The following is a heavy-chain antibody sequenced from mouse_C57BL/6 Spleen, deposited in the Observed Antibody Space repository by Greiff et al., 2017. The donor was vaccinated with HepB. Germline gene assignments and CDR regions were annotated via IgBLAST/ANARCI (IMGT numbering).Heavy chain of an antibody. CDR3: ARTTMITRWYFDV. V-gene: IGHV14-2*01. D-gene: IGHD2-4*01. J-gene: IGHJ1*03. Sequence: VQLKESGAELVKPGASVKLSCTASGFNIKDYYMHWVKQRTEQGLEWIGRIDPEDGETKYAPKFQGKATITADTSSNTAYLQLSSLTSEDTAVYYCARTTMITRWYFDVWGTGTTVTVSS. CDR2: IDPEDGET. CDR1: GFNIKDYY.